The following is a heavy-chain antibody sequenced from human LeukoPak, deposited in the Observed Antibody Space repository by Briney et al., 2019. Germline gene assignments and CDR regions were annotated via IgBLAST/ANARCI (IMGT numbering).Heavy chain of an antibody. CDR3: ARTLARASSSGSYYGAFDI. CDR1: GFTFSSFG. Sequence: GGSLRLSCAASGFTFSSFGMHWVRQAPGKGLEWVTFIQYDGTNKYYADSVKGRFTVSRDNSKNTLYLQMNSLRAEDTAVYYCARTLARASSSGSYYGAFDIWGQGTMVTVSS. CDR2: IQYDGTNK. V-gene: IGHV3-30*02. J-gene: IGHJ3*02. D-gene: IGHD1-26*01.